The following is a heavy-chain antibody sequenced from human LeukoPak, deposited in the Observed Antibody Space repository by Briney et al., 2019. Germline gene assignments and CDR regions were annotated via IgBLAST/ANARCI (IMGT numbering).Heavy chain of an antibody. CDR1: GGSFSGYY. D-gene: IGHD3-3*01. J-gene: IGHJ6*03. CDR2: IYYSGST. CDR3: ARAWGGRVLRFSEWRKTPAYYYYYMDV. Sequence: SETLSLTCAVYGGSFSGYYWSWIRQPPGKGLEWIGYIYYSGSTNYNPSLKSRVTISVDTSKNQFSLKLSSVTAADTAVYYCARAWGGRVLRFSEWRKTPAYYYYYMDVWGKGTTVTVSS. V-gene: IGHV4-59*01.